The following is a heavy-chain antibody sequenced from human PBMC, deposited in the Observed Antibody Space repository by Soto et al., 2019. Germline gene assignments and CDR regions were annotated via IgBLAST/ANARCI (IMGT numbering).Heavy chain of an antibody. J-gene: IGHJ4*02. CDR1: GFSFSSYN. D-gene: IGHD3-10*01. Sequence: EVQLVESGGGLVKPGGSLTLSCAASGFSFSSYNMNWVRQAPGKGLEWVSSISSGSSYIYYAGSVKGRFTISRDNAKNSLSLQMHSLRAEDTAVYYCARSFGSGSVYYFDYWGQGTLVIVSS. CDR2: ISSGSSYI. CDR3: ARSFGSGSVYYFDY. V-gene: IGHV3-21*01.